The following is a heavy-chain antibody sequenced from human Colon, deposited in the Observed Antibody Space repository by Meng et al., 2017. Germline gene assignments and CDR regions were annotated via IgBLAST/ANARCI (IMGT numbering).Heavy chain of an antibody. V-gene: IGHV3-11*01. CDR3: ATTGSRSSGS. CDR1: GFIFSDYY. Sequence: VQVGGSGGGWVKPGGSLRLSCAASGFIFSDYYMAWIRQTPGKGLEWVSYISTTGSIAYYADSVKGRFTISRDNAKNSVYLQMNSLRAEDTAVYYCATTGSRSSGSWGQGTLVTVSS. CDR2: ISTTGSIA. D-gene: IGHD3-22*01. J-gene: IGHJ4*02.